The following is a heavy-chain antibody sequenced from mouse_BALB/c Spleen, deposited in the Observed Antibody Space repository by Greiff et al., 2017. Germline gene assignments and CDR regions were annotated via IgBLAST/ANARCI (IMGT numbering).Heavy chain of an antibody. D-gene: IGHD3-3*01. CDR3: ARRDGYAMDY. CDR1: GYSITSGYY. Sequence: EVQVVESGPGLVKPSQSLSLTCSVTGYSITSGYYWNWIRQFPGNKLEWMGYISYDGSNNYNPSLKNRISITRDTSKNQFFLKLNSVTTEDTATYYCARRDGYAMDYWGQGTSVTVSS. J-gene: IGHJ4*01. CDR2: ISYDGSN. V-gene: IGHV3-6*02.